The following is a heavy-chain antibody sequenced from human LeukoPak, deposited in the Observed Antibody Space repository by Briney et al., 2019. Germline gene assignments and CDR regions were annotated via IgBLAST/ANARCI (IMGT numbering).Heavy chain of an antibody. V-gene: IGHV3-66*01. CDR1: GFTVSSNY. D-gene: IGHD3-22*01. Sequence: GGSLRLSCAASGFTVSSNYMSWVRQAPGKGLEWVSVIYSGGTTYYADSVKGRFTISRDNAKNSLYLQMNSLRAEDTAVYYCARGAQTMYYYDSSGYYPSFDYWGQGTLVTVSS. CDR3: ARGAQTMYYYDSSGYYPSFDY. CDR2: IYSGGTT. J-gene: IGHJ4*02.